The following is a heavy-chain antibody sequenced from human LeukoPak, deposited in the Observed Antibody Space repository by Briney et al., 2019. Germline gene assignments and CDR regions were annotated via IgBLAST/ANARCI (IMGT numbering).Heavy chain of an antibody. CDR2: IYTSGST. D-gene: IGHD3-10*01. Sequence: SETLSLTCTVSGGSISSGSYYWSWIRQPAGKGLEWIGRIYTSGSTNYNPSLKSRVTISVDTSKNQFSLKLSSVTAADTAVYYCARESLRDYYGSGSYPDYWGQGTLVTASS. J-gene: IGHJ4*02. CDR1: GGSISSGSYY. V-gene: IGHV4-61*02. CDR3: ARESLRDYYGSGSYPDY.